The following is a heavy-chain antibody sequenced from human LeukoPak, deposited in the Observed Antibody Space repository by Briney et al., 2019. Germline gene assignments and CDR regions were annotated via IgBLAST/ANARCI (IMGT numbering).Heavy chain of an antibody. D-gene: IGHD5-18*01. Sequence: PSETLSLTCAVYGGSFSDYYWSWIRQPPVKGLEWIGEINHSGSTNYNPSLKSRVTISVDTSKNQFSLKLSSVTAADTAVYYCARKGDGRGYSYGRRSFGMDVWGQGTTVTVSS. J-gene: IGHJ6*02. V-gene: IGHV4-34*01. CDR3: ARKGDGRGYSYGRRSFGMDV. CDR2: INHSGST. CDR1: GGSFSDYY.